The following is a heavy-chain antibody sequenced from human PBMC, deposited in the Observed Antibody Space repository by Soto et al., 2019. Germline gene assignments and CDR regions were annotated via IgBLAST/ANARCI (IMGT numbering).Heavy chain of an antibody. CDR3: AQARGGSGSYYTSYFDY. V-gene: IGHV2-5*02. D-gene: IGHD3-10*01. J-gene: IGHJ4*02. CDR1: GFSLSTSGVG. CDR2: IYWGDDK. Sequence: SGPTLVKPTQTLTLTCTFSGFSLSTSGVGVGWIRQPPGKALEWLALIYWGDDKGYSPSLKSRLTITKDTSRNQVVLTMTTMDPVDTATYYCAQARGGSGSYYTSYFDYWGQGTLVTVSS.